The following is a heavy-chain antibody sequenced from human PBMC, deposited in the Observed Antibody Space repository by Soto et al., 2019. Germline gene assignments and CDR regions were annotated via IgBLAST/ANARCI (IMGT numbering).Heavy chain of an antibody. CDR3: AKMRNYDFWSGYYEYYHYGMDV. D-gene: IGHD3-3*01. V-gene: IGHV3-23*01. J-gene: IGHJ6*02. Sequence: ELQLLESGGGLVQPGGSLRLSCAASGFTFSSHAMSWVRQAPGKGLEWVSVISESGGTTYYADSVKGRFTISRDNSKNTLYLQMNSLRAEDTAVYYCAKMRNYDFWSGYYEYYHYGMDVWGQGTTVTVSS. CDR1: GFTFSSHA. CDR2: ISESGGTT.